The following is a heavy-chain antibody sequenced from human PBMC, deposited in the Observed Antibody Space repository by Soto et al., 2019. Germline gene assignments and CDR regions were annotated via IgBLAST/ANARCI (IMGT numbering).Heavy chain of an antibody. J-gene: IGHJ6*03. CDR3: ARCYSSSSFYYYYYMDV. CDR2: IYYSGST. CDR1: GGSISNYY. V-gene: IGHV4-59*08. Sequence: SETLSLTCTVSGGSISNYYWSWIRPPPGKGLEWIGYIYYSGSTNYNPSLKSRVTISVDTSKNQFSLKLSSVTAADTAVYYCARCYSSSSFYYYYYMDVWGKGTTVTVSS. D-gene: IGHD6-6*01.